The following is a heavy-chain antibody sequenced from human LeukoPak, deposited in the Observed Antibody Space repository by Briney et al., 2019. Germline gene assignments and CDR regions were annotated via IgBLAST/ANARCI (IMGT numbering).Heavy chain of an antibody. CDR3: AREILRFDI. CDR1: GYSFNSQG. Sequence: ASVKVSCKASGYSFNSQGMNWVRQAPGQGLEWMGWINTDSGDPTYAQGFTGRFVFSLDSSVSTAYLQISNLMPEDTAKYYCAREILRFDIWGQGTMVTVSS. CDR2: INTDSGDP. V-gene: IGHV7-4-1*02. J-gene: IGHJ3*02.